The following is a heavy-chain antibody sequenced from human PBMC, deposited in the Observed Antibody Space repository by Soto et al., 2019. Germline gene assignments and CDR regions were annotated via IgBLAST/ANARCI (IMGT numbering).Heavy chain of an antibody. CDR1: GGSINSYW. J-gene: IGHJ4*02. V-gene: IGHV4-4*07. D-gene: IGHD3-10*01. CDR3: ARDIGSFAYGEGY. CDR2: VYSSGTT. Sequence: SETLSLTCSVSGGSINSYWWSWIRQPAGKGLEWIGRVYSSGTTDYNPSLNSRATMSVETSKNQFSLKLSSVSAADTAVYYCARDIGSFAYGEGYWGQGIQVT.